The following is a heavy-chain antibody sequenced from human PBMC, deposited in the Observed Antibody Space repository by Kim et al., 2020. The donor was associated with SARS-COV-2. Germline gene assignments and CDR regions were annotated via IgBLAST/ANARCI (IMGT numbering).Heavy chain of an antibody. CDR2: IKQDGSEK. J-gene: IGHJ4*02. D-gene: IGHD2-15*01. CDR1: GFTFSSYW. Sequence: GGSLRLSCAASGFTFSSYWMSWVRQGPGKGLEWVANIKQDGSEKYYVDSVKGRFTIYRDNANNSLYLQMNSLRDEGRAVYYCARVLARDKKVFDYCGQGTLVTVS. CDR3: ARVLARDKKVFDY. V-gene: IGHV3-7*01.